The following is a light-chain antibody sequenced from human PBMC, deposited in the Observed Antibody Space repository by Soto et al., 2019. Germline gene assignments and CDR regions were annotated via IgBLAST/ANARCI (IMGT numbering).Light chain of an antibody. CDR1: SSNIGSNY. V-gene: IGLV1-47*01. CDR2: SNN. J-gene: IGLJ2*01. CDR3: SAWDDSLNGPI. Sequence: QSALTQPPSASGTPGQKVTISCSGSSSNIGSNYVYWYQQYPGTAPKLLIYSNNQRPSGVPDRVSGSKSGTSASLAISGLRSEDEADYYCSAWDDSLNGPIFGGGTKLTVL.